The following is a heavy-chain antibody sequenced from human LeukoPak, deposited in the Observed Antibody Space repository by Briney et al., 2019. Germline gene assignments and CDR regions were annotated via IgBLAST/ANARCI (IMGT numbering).Heavy chain of an antibody. CDR3: AKDRVQQQLADYNFDY. J-gene: IGHJ4*02. CDR1: GFTFSNYG. V-gene: IGHV3-23*01. Sequence: GGSLRLSCAASGFTFSNYGMSWVRQAPGKGLEWVSVIKGSGAGTYYADSVKGRFTISRDNSKNTLYLQMNSLRAEDTAVYYCAKDRVQQQLADYNFDYWGQGTLVTVSS. D-gene: IGHD6-13*01. CDR2: IKGSGAGT.